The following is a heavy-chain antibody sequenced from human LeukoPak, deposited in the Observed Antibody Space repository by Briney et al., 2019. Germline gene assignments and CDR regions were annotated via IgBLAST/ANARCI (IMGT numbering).Heavy chain of an antibody. Sequence: GSLRLSCAASGFAFDDYTMHWVRQAPGKGLEWVSLINKDAGSTYYADSMKGRFTISRDNSKNSLYLQMNSLRTEDTAFYYCAKDYYGSNYGYLDNWGQGTLVTVSS. CDR3: AKDYYGSNYGYLDN. CDR1: GFAFDDYT. V-gene: IGHV3-43*01. D-gene: IGHD4/OR15-4a*01. J-gene: IGHJ4*02. CDR2: INKDAGST.